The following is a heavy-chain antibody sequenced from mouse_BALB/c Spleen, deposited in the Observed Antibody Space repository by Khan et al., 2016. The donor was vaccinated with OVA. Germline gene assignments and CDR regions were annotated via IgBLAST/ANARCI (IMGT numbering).Heavy chain of an antibody. D-gene: IGHD3-1*01. V-gene: IGHV3-2*02. CDR2: MGYSGTT. Sequence: EVQLQESGPGLVKPSQSLSLTCTVTGYSITSDYAWNWIRQFPGNKLEWMGYMGYSGTTSYNPSLKSRISITRDTSKNQFFLQLKSVTTEDTATYYCARSEGLPFAYWGQGTLVTVSA. CDR3: ARSEGLPFAY. J-gene: IGHJ3*01. CDR1: GYSITSDYA.